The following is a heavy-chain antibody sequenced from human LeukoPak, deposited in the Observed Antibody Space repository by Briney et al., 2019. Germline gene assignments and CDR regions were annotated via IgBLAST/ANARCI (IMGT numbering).Heavy chain of an antibody. V-gene: IGHV3-11*01. D-gene: IGHD2-2*01. CDR3: AKDMPTNPLAPFDYYYGMDV. J-gene: IGHJ6*02. Sequence: GGSLRLSCAASRFTFSDYYMSWIRQAPGKGLEWVSYISSSGSTIYYADSVKGRFTISRDNSKNSLYLQMNSLRAEDTALYYCAKDMPTNPLAPFDYYYGMDVWGQGTTVTVSS. CDR2: ISSSGSTI. CDR1: RFTFSDYY.